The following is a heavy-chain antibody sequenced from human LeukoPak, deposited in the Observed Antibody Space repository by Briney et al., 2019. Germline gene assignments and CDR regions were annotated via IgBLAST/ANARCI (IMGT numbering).Heavy chain of an antibody. Sequence: EGSLRLSCAASGFTFRSCEMNWVRQAPGKGLEWLSYISGSGSSVYYADSVKGRFTVSRDNAKNSLYPEMNSLRAEDTAVYFCARGLDISGGVYYFDYWGQGTLVTVSS. V-gene: IGHV3-48*03. CDR1: GFTFRSCE. CDR2: ISGSGSSV. CDR3: ARGLDISGGVYYFDY. D-gene: IGHD3-9*01. J-gene: IGHJ4*02.